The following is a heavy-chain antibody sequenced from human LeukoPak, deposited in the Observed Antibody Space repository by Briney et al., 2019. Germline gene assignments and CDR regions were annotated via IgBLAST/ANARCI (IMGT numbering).Heavy chain of an antibody. Sequence: SETLSLTCTVSGGSISSSSYFWGWIRQPPGKGLEWIGGIYYSGSTYYNPSLKSRVTISVDASKNQFSLKLSSVTAADTAVYYCAREVVVAEGGGLYYYYYMDVWGKGTTVTISS. CDR1: GGSISSSSYF. CDR2: IYYSGST. J-gene: IGHJ6*03. V-gene: IGHV4-39*02. CDR3: AREVVVAEGGGLYYYYYMDV. D-gene: IGHD2-15*01.